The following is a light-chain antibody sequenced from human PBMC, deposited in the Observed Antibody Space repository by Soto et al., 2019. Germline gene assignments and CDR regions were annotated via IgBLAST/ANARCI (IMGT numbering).Light chain of an antibody. V-gene: IGKV1-39*01. J-gene: IGKJ4*02. CDR3: QQCYSTPLT. CDR1: QSISSN. CDR2: AAS. Sequence: DIQMTQSPSSLSASVGDRVTITCRASQSISSNLNWYQQKPGKAPKLLIYAASSLQGGVPSRFSGSGSGTDFTLTISSLQPEDFASYYCQQCYSTPLTFDGGTKVESK.